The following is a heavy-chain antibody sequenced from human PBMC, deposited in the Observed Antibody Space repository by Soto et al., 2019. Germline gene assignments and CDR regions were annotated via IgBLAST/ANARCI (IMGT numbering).Heavy chain of an antibody. CDR2: IYHSGST. Sequence: SETLSLTCAVSGGSISSGGYSWSWIRQPPGKGLEWIGYIYHSGSTYYNPSLKSRVTISVDRSKNQFSLKLSSVTAADTAVYYCARGGVQVANFDYWRQGTLVTVSS. V-gene: IGHV4-30-2*01. CDR1: GGSISSGGYS. D-gene: IGHD2-8*02. J-gene: IGHJ4*02. CDR3: ARGGVQVANFDY.